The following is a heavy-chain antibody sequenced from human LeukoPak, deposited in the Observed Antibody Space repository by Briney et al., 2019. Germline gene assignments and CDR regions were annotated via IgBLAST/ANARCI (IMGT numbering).Heavy chain of an antibody. CDR3: ARLGPHLDF. CDR1: GGSITSGGYS. J-gene: IGHJ4*02. CDR2: ISHSGPT. Sequence: SETLSLTCAVSGGSITSGGYSWTWIRQPPGKGLEWIGSISHSGPTSYRPSLKSRVTISIDTSKNQFSLKLTSVTAADTAVYYCARLGPHLDFWGQGALVTVSS. V-gene: IGHV4-30-2*01. D-gene: IGHD7-27*01.